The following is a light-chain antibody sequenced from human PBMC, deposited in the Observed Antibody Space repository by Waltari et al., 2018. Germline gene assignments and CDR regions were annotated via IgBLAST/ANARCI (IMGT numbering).Light chain of an antibody. Sequence: QPVVTQEPSLSVSPGGTVTLTCALSSGSLSTTSSATWYQQTPGQAPRTLVYKANARSSGVTDRFSGSILGNTAALTITGAQADDESDYYCALYMGSGIWVFGGGTRLTVL. J-gene: IGLJ3*02. CDR2: KAN. CDR1: SGSLSTTSS. CDR3: ALYMGSGIWV. V-gene: IGLV8-61*01.